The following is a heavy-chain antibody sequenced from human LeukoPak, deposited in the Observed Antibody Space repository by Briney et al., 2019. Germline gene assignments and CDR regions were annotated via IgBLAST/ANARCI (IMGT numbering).Heavy chain of an antibody. Sequence: ASVKVSCTAPGYTFTSYGISWVRQAPGQGLEWMGWISAYNGNTNYAQKLQGRVTMTTDTSTSTAYMELRSLRSDDTAVYYCARDCSSTSCFYYYYYGMDVWGQGTTVTVSS. V-gene: IGHV1-18*01. CDR1: GYTFTSYG. CDR3: ARDCSSTSCFYYYYYGMDV. D-gene: IGHD2-2*01. CDR2: ISAYNGNT. J-gene: IGHJ6*02.